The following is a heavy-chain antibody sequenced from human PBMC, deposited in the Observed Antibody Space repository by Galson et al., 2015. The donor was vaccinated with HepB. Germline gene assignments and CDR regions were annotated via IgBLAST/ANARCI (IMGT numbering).Heavy chain of an antibody. V-gene: IGHV3-21*01. CDR2: ISSSSSYI. J-gene: IGHJ4*02. Sequence: SLRLSCAASGFTFSSYSMNWVRQAPGKGLEWVSSISSSSSYIYYADSVKGRFTISRDNAKNSLYLQMNSLRAEDTAVYYCAREGDSGYDPFDYWGQGTLVTVSS. CDR3: AREGDSGYDPFDY. D-gene: IGHD5-12*01. CDR1: GFTFSSYS.